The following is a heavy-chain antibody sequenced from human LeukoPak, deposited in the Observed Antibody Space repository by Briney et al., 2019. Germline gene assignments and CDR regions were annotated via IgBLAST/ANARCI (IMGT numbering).Heavy chain of an antibody. CDR3: AKGGYSYDRKDYYYYGMDV. V-gene: IGHV3-23*01. CDR1: GFTFSSYA. Sequence: PGGSLRLSCAASGFTFSSYAMSWVRQAPGKGLEWVSAISGSGGSTYYADSVKGRFTISRDNSKNTLYLQMNSLRAEDTAVYYYAKGGYSYDRKDYYYYGMDVWGQGTTVTVSS. CDR2: ISGSGGST. J-gene: IGHJ6*02. D-gene: IGHD5-18*01.